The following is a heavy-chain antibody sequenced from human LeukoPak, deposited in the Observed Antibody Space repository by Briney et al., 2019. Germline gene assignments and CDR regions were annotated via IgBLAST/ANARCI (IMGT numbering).Heavy chain of an antibody. CDR2: IYYSGST. CDR3: ARGIPTSRIMIFGGGFDP. V-gene: IGHV4-31*03. D-gene: IGHD3/OR15-3a*01. J-gene: IGHJ5*02. CDR1: GDSISSGGYY. Sequence: SETLSLTCTVSGDSISSGGYYWSWIRQHPGKGLEWIGYIYYSGSTYYNPSLKSRVTISVDTSKNQFSLKLSSVTAADTAVYYCARGIPTSRIMIFGGGFDPWGQGTLVTVSS.